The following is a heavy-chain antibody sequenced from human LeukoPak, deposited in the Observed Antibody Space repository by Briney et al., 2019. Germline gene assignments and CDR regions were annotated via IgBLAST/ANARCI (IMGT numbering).Heavy chain of an antibody. CDR1: GFTFSSYG. CDR2: IWYDGSNT. Sequence: GRSLRLSCAASGFTFSSYGMHYFRQAPGKGLEWVAMIWYDGSNTYYADSVKGRFTISRDNSKNTLFLQMDSLRAEDTAVYYCARDRSTTHFDYWGQGTLVTVSS. D-gene: IGHD5/OR15-5a*01. V-gene: IGHV3-33*01. CDR3: ARDRSTTHFDY. J-gene: IGHJ4*02.